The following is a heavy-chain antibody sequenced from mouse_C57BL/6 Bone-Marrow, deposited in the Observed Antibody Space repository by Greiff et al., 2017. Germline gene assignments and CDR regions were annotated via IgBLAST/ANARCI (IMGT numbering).Heavy chain of an antibody. CDR2: ISNGGGST. Sequence: EVKLMESGGGLVQPGGSLKLSCAASGFTFSDYYMYWVRQTPEKRLEWVAYISNGGGSTYYPDTVKGRFTISRDNAKNTLYLQMSRLKSEDTAMYYCARQRFAYWGQGTLVTVSA. CDR3: ARQRFAY. CDR1: GFTFSDYY. V-gene: IGHV5-12*01. J-gene: IGHJ3*01.